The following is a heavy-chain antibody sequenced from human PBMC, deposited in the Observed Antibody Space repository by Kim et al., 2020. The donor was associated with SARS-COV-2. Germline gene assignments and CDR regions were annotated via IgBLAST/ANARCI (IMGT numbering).Heavy chain of an antibody. CDR1: GFSFTTYA. Sequence: GGSLRLSCAASGFSFTTYAMSWVRQAPGKGLEWVSTISSFSGPTYYADSVNARFTISRDNSKSTLYLQMSSLRAEDTAVYYCVKVGSGSYFDYWGQGTVVTVSS. J-gene: IGHJ4*02. CDR3: VKVGSGSYFDY. CDR2: ISSFSGPT. D-gene: IGHD1-26*01. V-gene: IGHV3-23*01.